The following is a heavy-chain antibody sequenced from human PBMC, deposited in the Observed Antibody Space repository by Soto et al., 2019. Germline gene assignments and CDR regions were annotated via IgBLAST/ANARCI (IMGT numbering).Heavy chain of an antibody. CDR3: TIGSWSGEVFDI. J-gene: IGHJ3*02. V-gene: IGHV1-69*02. Sequence: QVQLVQSGAEVKKPGSSVKVSCKDSGGTFSTYSMFWVRQAPGQGLEWMGRIIPMLGLRNYAQRFQERVTIIADKSTATVHMELSSLRSEDTALYYCTIGSWSGEVFDIWGQGTMVTVSS. CDR1: GGTFSTYS. CDR2: IIPMLGLR. D-gene: IGHD2-21*01.